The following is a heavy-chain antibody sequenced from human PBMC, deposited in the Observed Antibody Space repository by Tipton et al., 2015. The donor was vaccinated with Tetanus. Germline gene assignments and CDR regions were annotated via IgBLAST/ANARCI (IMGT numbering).Heavy chain of an antibody. J-gene: IGHJ6*01. Sequence: QLVQSGAEVKKPGASDKVSCKAYGYIFTNYYMHWVRQAPGQGLEWMGVINPSAVTTRYEQKLQSRVLMTREKSTTTVYMELNSLRSDDTAVFYSARSYYFYDSADYTDAGTDAWGQATSVTVSS. CDR1: GYIFTNYY. CDR3: ARSYYFYDSADYTDAGTDA. CDR2: INPSAVTT. D-gene: IGHD3-22*01. V-gene: IGHV1-46*01.